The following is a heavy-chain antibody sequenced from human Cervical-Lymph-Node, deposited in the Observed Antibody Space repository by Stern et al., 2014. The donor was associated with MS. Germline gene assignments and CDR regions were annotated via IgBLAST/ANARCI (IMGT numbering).Heavy chain of an antibody. V-gene: IGHV1-2*02. Sequence: AQLVQSGAEVKNPGASVKVSCKASGYTFTDYYMQWMRQAPGQGLEWMGWINPVNVATNSAQKCQGGVTRTRDTSTSSAYMELSRIRSDDTAIYYFARASTTANNYYDGVDVWGQGTTVTVTS. CDR3: ARASTTANNYYDGVDV. J-gene: IGHJ6*02. D-gene: IGHD1-1*01. CDR2: INPVNVAT. CDR1: GYTFTDYY.